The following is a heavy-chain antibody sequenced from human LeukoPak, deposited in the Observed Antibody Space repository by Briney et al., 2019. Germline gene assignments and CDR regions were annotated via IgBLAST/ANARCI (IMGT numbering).Heavy chain of an antibody. V-gene: IGHV3-23*01. D-gene: IGHD1-1*01. CDR2: ISATASNT. CDR1: GFTFSSYA. Sequence: GGSLRLSCAASGFTFSSYAMSWVRQAPGKGLEWVSAISATASNTYYADSVKGRFTISRDNSKSTLYLQMNSLRVDDTAVYYCAKDWYNSLNYFDYWGQGSLVTVSS. CDR3: AKDWYNSLNYFDY. J-gene: IGHJ4*02.